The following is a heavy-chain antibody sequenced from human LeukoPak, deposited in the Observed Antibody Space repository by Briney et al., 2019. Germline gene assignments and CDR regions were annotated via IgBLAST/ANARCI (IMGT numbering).Heavy chain of an antibody. J-gene: IGHJ5*02. D-gene: IGHD3-3*01. CDR2: ISWNGGSI. Sequence: GGSLRLSCAASGFTFDNYAMHWVRKIPGKGLEWVSGISWNGGSIAYADSVRGRFTISRDNSKNTLYLQMNSLRAEDTAVYYCAKDKELRFLEWQGSWFDPWGQGTLVTVSS. CDR1: GFTFDNYA. CDR3: AKDKELRFLEWQGSWFDP. V-gene: IGHV3-9*01.